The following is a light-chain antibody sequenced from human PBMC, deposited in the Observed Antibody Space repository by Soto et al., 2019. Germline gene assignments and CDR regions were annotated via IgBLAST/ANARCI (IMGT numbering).Light chain of an antibody. CDR1: QSVSSN. J-gene: IGKJ1*01. V-gene: IGKV3-15*01. CDR2: GAS. CDR3: QQYGRSPWT. Sequence: EIVMTQSPATLSVSPGERATLSRRASQSVSSNLAWYQQKPGQPPRLLIYGASTGATGIPARFSGSGSGTDFTLTISRLEPEDFAVYYCQQYGRSPWTFGQGTKVDIK.